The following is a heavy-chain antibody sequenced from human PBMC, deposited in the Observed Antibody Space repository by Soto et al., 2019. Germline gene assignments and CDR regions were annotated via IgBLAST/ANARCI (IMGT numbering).Heavy chain of an antibody. CDR3: ARAVGQQLVLKY. J-gene: IGHJ4*02. CDR2: IIPIFGTA. CDR1: GGTFSSYA. Sequence: ASVKVSCKASGGTFSSYAISWVRQAPGQVLEWMGGIIPIFGTANYAQKFQGRVTITADKSTSTAYIELSSLRSEDTAVYYCARAVGQQLVLKYWGQGTMVTVSS. V-gene: IGHV1-69*06. D-gene: IGHD6-13*01.